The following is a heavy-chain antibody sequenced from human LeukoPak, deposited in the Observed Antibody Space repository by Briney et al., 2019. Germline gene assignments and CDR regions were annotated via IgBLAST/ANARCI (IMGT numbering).Heavy chain of an antibody. D-gene: IGHD4-23*01. CDR3: AKERRATVVTPGYFDY. CDR1: GFTFSSYG. J-gene: IGHJ4*02. CDR2: KWYGGSNK. V-gene: IGHV3-30*02. Sequence: GGSLRLSCAASGFTFSSYGMHWVRQAPGKGLGWVAVKWYGGSNKYYADSVKGRFTISRDNSKNTLYLQMNSLRAEDTAVYYCAKERRATVVTPGYFDYWGQGTLVTVSS.